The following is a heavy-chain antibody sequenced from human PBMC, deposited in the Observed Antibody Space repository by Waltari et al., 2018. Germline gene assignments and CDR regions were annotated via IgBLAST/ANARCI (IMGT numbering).Heavy chain of an antibody. V-gene: IGHV3-74*01. J-gene: IGHJ4*02. Sequence: EVQLVESGGGLVQPGGSLRLSCAASVFTFSNYWIHCVRQPPGKGLVWVSRINSEGSSTTYADSVKGRFTISRDNAKNMVYLQMNSLRAEDTAVYYCGRDYVQGDYGDYFSLWGQGTLVTVSS. CDR2: INSEGSST. D-gene: IGHD4-17*01. CDR3: GRDYVQGDYGDYFSL. CDR1: VFTFSNYW.